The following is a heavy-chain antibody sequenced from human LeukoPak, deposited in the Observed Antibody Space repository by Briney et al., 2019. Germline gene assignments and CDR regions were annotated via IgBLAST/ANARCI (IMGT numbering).Heavy chain of an antibody. CDR2: IYSGGST. V-gene: IGHV3-53*04. CDR1: GFTVSSNY. CDR3: ASAGHYYDSRVSAAFDI. Sequence: TGGSLRLCCAASGFTVSSNYMSWVRQAPGKGLEWVSVIYSGGSTYYADSVKGRFTISRHNSKNTLYLQMNSLRAEDTAVYYCASAGHYYDSRVSAAFDIWGQGTMVTVSS. D-gene: IGHD3-22*01. J-gene: IGHJ3*02.